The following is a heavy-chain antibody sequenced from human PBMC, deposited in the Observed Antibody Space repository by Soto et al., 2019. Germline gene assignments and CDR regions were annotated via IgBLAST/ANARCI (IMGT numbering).Heavy chain of an antibody. CDR3: VKDRYDSHPGWVYFDY. J-gene: IGHJ4*02. CDR2: ISSNGGST. Sequence: GGSLRLSCSASGFTFSSYAMHWVRQAPGKGLEYVSAISSNGGSTYYADSVKGRFTISRDNSKNTLYLQMSSLRAEDTAVYYCVKDRYDSHPGWVYFDYWGQGTLVTVSS. D-gene: IGHD3-22*01. CDR1: GFTFSSYA. V-gene: IGHV3-64D*06.